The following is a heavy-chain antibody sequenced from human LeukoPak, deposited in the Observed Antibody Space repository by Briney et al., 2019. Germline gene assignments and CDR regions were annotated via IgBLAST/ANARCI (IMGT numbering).Heavy chain of an antibody. CDR1: GFTFSNYG. J-gene: IGHJ4*02. CDR3: ANNFDY. CDR2: IWHDGSNK. Sequence: GRSLRLSCTTSGFTFSNYGMHWVRQAPAQGLELVAVIWHDGSNKYYTDSVKGRFTISRDNSKNTLYLQMNSPRPEDTAMYYCANNFDYWGQGTLVTVSS. V-gene: IGHV3-33*06.